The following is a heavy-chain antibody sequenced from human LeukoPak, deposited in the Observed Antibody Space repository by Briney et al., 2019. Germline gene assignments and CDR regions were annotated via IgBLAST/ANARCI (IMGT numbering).Heavy chain of an antibody. CDR3: ARDRSSSWDDY. J-gene: IGHJ4*02. D-gene: IGHD6-13*01. CDR1: GFTFSSYW. V-gene: IGHV3-7*01. CDR2: IKQDGSEK. Sequence: GGSLRLSCAASGFTFSSYWMSWVRQAPGKGPEWVANIKQDGSEKYYVDSVKGRFTISRDNAKNSLYLQMNSLRAEDTAVYYCARDRSSSWDDYWGQGTLVTVSS.